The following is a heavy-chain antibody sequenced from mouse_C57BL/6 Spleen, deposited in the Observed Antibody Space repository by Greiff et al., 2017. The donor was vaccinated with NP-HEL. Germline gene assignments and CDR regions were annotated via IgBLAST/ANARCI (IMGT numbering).Heavy chain of an antibody. D-gene: IGHD3-3*01. J-gene: IGHJ3*01. Sequence: VQLQQSGPELVKPGASVKISCKASGYTFTDYYMNWVKQSHGKSLEWIGDINPNNGGTSYNQKFKGKATLTVDKSSSTAYMELRRLTSEDSAVYYCSRDRDGFAYWGQGTLVTVSA. CDR1: GYTFTDYY. CDR2: INPNNGGT. CDR3: SRDRDGFAY. V-gene: IGHV1-26*01.